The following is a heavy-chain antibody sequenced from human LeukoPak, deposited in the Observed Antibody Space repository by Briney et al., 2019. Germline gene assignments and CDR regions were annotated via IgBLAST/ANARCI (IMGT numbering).Heavy chain of an antibody. CDR3: AKEEHYLGSSGNWFDP. V-gene: IGHV3-23*01. Sequence: PGGSLRLSCVASGLIFSNYAMSWVRQAPGKGLEWVSAISGSGESTYYADSVKCRFTISRDNSKNTLYLQMNSLRVEDTAVYYCAKEEHYLGSSGNWFDPWGQGNLVTVSS. D-gene: IGHD3-22*01. J-gene: IGHJ5*02. CDR2: ISGSGEST. CDR1: GLIFSNYA.